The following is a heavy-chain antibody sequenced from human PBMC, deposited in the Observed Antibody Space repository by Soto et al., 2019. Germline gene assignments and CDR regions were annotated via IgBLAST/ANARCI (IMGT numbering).Heavy chain of an antibody. D-gene: IGHD3-10*02. CDR3: SRLYVPGFFDY. CDR2: ISYSGRT. CDR1: GGSISSNNYY. Sequence: QLQLQESGPGLVKPSETLSLMCTVSGGSISSNNYYWAWIRQPPGQGLEWIGTISYSGRTYYNSSLKSRLSISVDTSKSQFSLKLSSATAADTSVYYCSRLYVPGFFDYWGQGALVTVSS. J-gene: IGHJ4*02. V-gene: IGHV4-39*01.